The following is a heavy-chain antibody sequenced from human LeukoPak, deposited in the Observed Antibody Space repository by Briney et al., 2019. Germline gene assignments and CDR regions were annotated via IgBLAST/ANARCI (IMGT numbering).Heavy chain of an antibody. J-gene: IGHJ4*02. CDR2: IIPIFGTA. Sequence: SVKVSCKASGGTFISYAISWVRQAPGQGLEWMGGIIPIFGTANYAQKFQGRVTITTDESTSTAYMELSSLRSEDTAVYYCAAQVSGSYIVWGQGTLVTVSS. CDR3: AAQVSGSYIV. CDR1: GGTFISYA. V-gene: IGHV1-69*05. D-gene: IGHD1-26*01.